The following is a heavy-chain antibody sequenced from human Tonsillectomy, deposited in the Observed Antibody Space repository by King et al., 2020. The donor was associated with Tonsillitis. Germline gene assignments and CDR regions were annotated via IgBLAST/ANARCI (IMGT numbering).Heavy chain of an antibody. CDR1: GYTFSSYG. V-gene: IGHV1-18*01. CDR3: ARDWGSSGWHYYYYFYMDV. D-gene: IGHD6-19*01. CDR2: ISGYNSNT. J-gene: IGHJ6*03. Sequence: HVQLVQSGAEVKKPGASVKVSCKASGYTFSSYGISWVRQAPGQGLEWMGWISGYNSNTNYAQKFQGRVTMTTDTSTSTTYMELRSLKSDDTAVYYCARDWGSSGWHYYYYFYMDVWGKGTTVTVSS.